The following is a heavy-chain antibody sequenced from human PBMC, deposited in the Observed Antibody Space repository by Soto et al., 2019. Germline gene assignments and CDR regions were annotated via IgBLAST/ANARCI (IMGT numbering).Heavy chain of an antibody. CDR1: GSSFTSYA. V-gene: IGHV1-69*04. J-gene: IGHJ5*01. Sequence: SVMVSCKAYGSSFTSYAISWVRQAPGQGLEWMGRIIPILGIANYAQKFQGRVTITADKSTSTAYMELSSLRSEDTAVYYCAREGGYFFQILASWGHETLVTLSS. D-gene: IGHD5-12*01. CDR3: AREGGYFFQILAS. CDR2: IIPILGIA.